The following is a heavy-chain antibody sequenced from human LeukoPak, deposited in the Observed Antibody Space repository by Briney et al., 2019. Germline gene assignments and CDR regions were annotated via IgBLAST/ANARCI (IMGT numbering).Heavy chain of an antibody. D-gene: IGHD3-10*01. J-gene: IGHJ4*02. CDR1: GGTFSSYA. Sequence: SVEVSCKASGGTFSSYAISWVRQAPGQGLEWMGGIIPIFGTANYAQKFQGRVTITTDVSTSTAYMELSSLRSEDTAVYYCARSTDYYDYFDYWDQGTLVTVSS. CDR3: ARSTDYYDYFDY. CDR2: IIPIFGTA. V-gene: IGHV1-69*05.